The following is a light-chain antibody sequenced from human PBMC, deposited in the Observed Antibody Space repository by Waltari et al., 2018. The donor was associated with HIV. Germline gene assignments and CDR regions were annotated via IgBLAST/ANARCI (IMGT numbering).Light chain of an antibody. CDR3: QQYYTTLRT. V-gene: IGKV4-1*01. Sequence: DIVMTQSPDSMAVSLGERATINCKSSQSVLYSSNNKNYLSWYQQKRGQPPKLLIYWASTRESGVPDRFSGSGSGTDFTLTISSLQAEDVAVYYCQQYYTTLRTFGQGTKVEI. J-gene: IGKJ1*01. CDR2: WAS. CDR1: QSVLYSSNNKNY.